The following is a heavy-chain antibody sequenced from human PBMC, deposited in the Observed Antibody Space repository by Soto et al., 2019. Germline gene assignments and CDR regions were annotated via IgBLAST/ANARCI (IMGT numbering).Heavy chain of an antibody. D-gene: IGHD2-21*01. CDR3: ACATPSYYGPGAVDY. J-gene: IGHJ4*02. Sequence: QVQLQESGPGLVKPSQTLSLTCSVSSGSIAGSSNYWGWMRQHPGKGPEWIGYIYFNGGTLYNPSLESRCTISVDTSKNHLSLKLSSVTAADTAVYSCACATPSYYGPGAVDYWGQGTLVTVSS. CDR1: SGSIAGSSNY. CDR2: IYFNGGT. V-gene: IGHV4-31*03.